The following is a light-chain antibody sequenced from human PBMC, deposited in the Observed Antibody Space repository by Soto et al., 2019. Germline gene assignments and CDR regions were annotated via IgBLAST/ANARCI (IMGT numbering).Light chain of an antibody. CDR3: QQYNPALPFFT. J-gene: IGKJ3*01. V-gene: IGKV1-33*01. CDR2: AAS. CDR1: QDIRNH. Sequence: DIQMTQSPSSLSASVGDRVTMTCQASQDIRNHLTWYQQKPGKAPKLLIYAASSLETGAPSRFSGTGSGTHFTVTISGLQPEDIATSYCQQYNPALPFFTFGPGTRV.